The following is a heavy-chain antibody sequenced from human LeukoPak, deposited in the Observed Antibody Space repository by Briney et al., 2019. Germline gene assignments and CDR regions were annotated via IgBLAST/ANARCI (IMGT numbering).Heavy chain of an antibody. J-gene: IGHJ6*03. V-gene: IGHV4-61*02. CDR3: ARAERRSSWYDYYYYYMDV. Sequence: SETLSLTCTVSGGSISSGSYYWSWIRQPAGKGLEWIGRIYTSGSTNYNPSLKGRVTISVDTSKNQFSLKLSSVTAADTAVYYCARAERRSSWYDYYYYYMDVWGKGTTVTVSS. CDR2: IYTSGST. CDR1: GGSISSGSYY. D-gene: IGHD6-13*01.